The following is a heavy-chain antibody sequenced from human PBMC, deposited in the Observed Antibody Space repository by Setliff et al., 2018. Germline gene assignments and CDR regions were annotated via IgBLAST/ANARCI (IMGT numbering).Heavy chain of an antibody. CDR1: GLSYSNDW. J-gene: IGHJ4*02. D-gene: IGHD3-10*01. Sequence: PGGSLRLSCTASGLSYSNDWVSWVRQAPGKGLEWLASINPRGTEKYYADSVKGRFTISRDNAKNSLSLQKNNLRTEDTAVYYCFGAGTCSYWGQGTLVTSPQ. CDR2: INPRGTEK. V-gene: IGHV3-7*01. CDR3: FGAGTCSY.